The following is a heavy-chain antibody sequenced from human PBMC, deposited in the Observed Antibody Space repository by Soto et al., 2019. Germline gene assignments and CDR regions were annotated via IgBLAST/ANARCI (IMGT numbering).Heavy chain of an antibody. CDR2: ISYSGST. CDR3: ASLNFDILTGYYAFDL. J-gene: IGHJ3*01. CDR1: GGSISSYY. D-gene: IGHD3-9*01. V-gene: IGHV4-59*08. Sequence: SETLSLTCTVSGGSISSYYWSWTRQPPGKGLEWIGYISYSGSTNYNPSLKSRVTTSLDTSKNQFSLKLSSVTAADTAIYYCASLNFDILTGYYAFDLWGQGTMVTVSS.